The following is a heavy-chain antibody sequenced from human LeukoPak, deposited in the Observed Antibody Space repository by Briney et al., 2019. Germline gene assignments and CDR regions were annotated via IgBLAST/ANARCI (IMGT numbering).Heavy chain of an antibody. CDR2: INPNSGGT. CDR3: ARDKGYSYGVDY. Sequence: GASVKVSCKASGYTFTGYYMHLVRQAPRQGLEWMGWINPNSGGTNYAQKFQGRVTMTRDTSISTAYMELSRLRSDDTAVYYCARDKGYSYGVDYWGQGTLVTVSS. J-gene: IGHJ4*02. D-gene: IGHD5-18*01. CDR1: GYTFTGYY. V-gene: IGHV1-2*02.